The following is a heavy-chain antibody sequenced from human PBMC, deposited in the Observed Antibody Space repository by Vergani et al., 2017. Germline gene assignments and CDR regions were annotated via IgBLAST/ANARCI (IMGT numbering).Heavy chain of an antibody. V-gene: IGHV3-30*18. CDR2: ISYDGSNK. CDR1: GFTFSSYG. D-gene: IGHD3-3*01. J-gene: IGHJ6*02. Sequence: QVQLVESGGGVVQPGRSLRLSCAASGFTFSSYGMHWVRQAPGKGLEWVAVISYDGSNKYYADSVKGRFTISRDNSKNTLYLQMNSLRTEDTALYYCAKDITPITIFGVFILHGMDVWGQGTTVTVSS. CDR3: AKDITPITIFGVFILHGMDV.